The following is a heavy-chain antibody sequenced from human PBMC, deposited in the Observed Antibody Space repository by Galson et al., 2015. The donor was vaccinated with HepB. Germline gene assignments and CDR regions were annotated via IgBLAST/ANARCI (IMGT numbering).Heavy chain of an antibody. CDR1: GFTFSSYA. J-gene: IGHJ4*02. Sequence: SLRLSCAASGFTFSSYAMHWVRQAPGKGLEYVSAISSNGGSTYYADSVKGRFTISRDNSKNTLYPQMSSLRAGDTAVYYCVKTALVLRYFDWLPDFDYWGQGTLVTVSS. CDR2: ISSNGGST. D-gene: IGHD3-9*01. V-gene: IGHV3-64D*06. CDR3: VKTALVLRYFDWLPDFDY.